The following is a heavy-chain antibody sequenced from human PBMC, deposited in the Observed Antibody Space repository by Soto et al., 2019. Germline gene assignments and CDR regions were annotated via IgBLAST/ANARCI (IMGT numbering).Heavy chain of an antibody. CDR1: GGSISSGDYY. CDR2: IYYSGST. J-gene: IGHJ6*03. Sequence: PSETLSLTCTVSGGSISSGDYYWSWIRQPPGKGLEWIGYIYYSGSTYYNPSLKSRVTISVDTSKNQFSLKLSSVTAADTAVYNCARQGYSYGYGTYYYMDVWGKGTTVTVSS. CDR3: ARQGYSYGYGTYYYMDV. V-gene: IGHV4-39*01. D-gene: IGHD5-18*01.